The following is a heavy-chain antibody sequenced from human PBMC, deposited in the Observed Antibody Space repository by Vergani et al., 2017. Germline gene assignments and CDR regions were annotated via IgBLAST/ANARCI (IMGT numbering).Heavy chain of an antibody. CDR3: ARAPATAKPASDY. CDR2: IYYSGST. CDR1: GGSISSGGYS. V-gene: IGHV4-31*11. Sequence: QLQLQESGSGLVKPSQTLSLTCAVSGGSISSGGYSWSWIRQHPGKGLEWIGYIYYSGSTYYNPSLKSRVTISVDTSKNQFSLKLSSVTAADTAVYYCARAPATAKPASDYWGQGTLVTVSS. D-gene: IGHD2-2*02. J-gene: IGHJ4*02.